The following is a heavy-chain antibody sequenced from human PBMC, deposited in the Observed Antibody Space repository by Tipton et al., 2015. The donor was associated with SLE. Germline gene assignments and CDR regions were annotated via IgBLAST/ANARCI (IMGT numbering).Heavy chain of an antibody. CDR2: ISTSGGST. J-gene: IGHJ3*02. Sequence: SLRLSCAASGFTFSSYSMNWVRQAPGKGLEWVSAISTSGGSTYYADSVKGHFTISRDNSKNTPYLQMNSLRAEDTAVYYCAKVPPRVGALDGFDIWGQGTMVTVSS. CDR1: GFTFSSYS. CDR3: AKVPPRVGALDGFDI. V-gene: IGHV3-23*01. D-gene: IGHD1-26*01.